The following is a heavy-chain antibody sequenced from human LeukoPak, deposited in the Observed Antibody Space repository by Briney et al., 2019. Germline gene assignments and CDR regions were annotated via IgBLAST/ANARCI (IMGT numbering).Heavy chain of an antibody. CDR3: ARGYGDSGF. CDR2: IYDSGRT. Sequence: SETLSLTCTVSGASIGSGGYYWSWIRQHPGKGLEWMGCIYDSGRTYYNPSLKSRVTMSLVTSSNQLSLKLSSVTAADTAVYYCARGYGDSGFWGQGTQATVSS. D-gene: IGHD4-17*01. V-gene: IGHV4-31*03. J-gene: IGHJ4*02. CDR1: GASIGSGGYY.